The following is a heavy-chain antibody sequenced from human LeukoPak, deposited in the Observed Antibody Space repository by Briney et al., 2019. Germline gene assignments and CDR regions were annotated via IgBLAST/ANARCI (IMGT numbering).Heavy chain of an antibody. CDR1: GGSFSGYY. J-gene: IGHJ5*02. Sequence: PSETLSLTCAVYGGSFSGYYWSWIRQPPGKGLEWIGEINHSGSTNYNPSLKSRVTISVDTSKNQFSLKLSSVTAADTAVYYCAKGTGHIVVANWFDPWGQGTLVTVSS. CDR2: INHSGST. CDR3: AKGTGHIVVANWFDP. D-gene: IGHD2-21*01. V-gene: IGHV4-34*01.